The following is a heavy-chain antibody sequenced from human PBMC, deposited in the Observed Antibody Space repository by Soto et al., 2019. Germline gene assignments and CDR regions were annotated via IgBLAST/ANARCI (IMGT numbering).Heavy chain of an antibody. CDR1: GGSISSGGYY. D-gene: IGHD3-16*01. V-gene: IGHV4-31*03. CDR2: NYYGGST. CDR3: ARVGGINLFDP. Sequence: QVQLQESGPGLVKPSQTLSLTCTVSGGSISSGGYYWSWIRQHPGQGLEGIGYNYYGGSTFYNPPLRSRVTISVAMSKNQCYLKLSSVTAADTAVYYFARVGGINLFDPWGQGTLVTVSS. J-gene: IGHJ5*02.